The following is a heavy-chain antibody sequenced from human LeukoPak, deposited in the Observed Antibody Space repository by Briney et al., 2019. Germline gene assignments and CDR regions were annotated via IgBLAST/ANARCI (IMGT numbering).Heavy chain of an antibody. CDR2: IYYSGST. V-gene: IGHV4-59*01. D-gene: IGHD3-10*01. Sequence: SETLSLTCDVSGDSISSYYWSWIRQPPGKGLEWIGYIYYSGSTNYNPSLKSRVTISVDTSKNQFSLKLSSVTAVDTAVYYCARGPIHYGSGSYYILWYGTDVWGQGTTVTVSS. CDR1: GDSISSYY. CDR3: ARGPIHYGSGSYYILWYGTDV. J-gene: IGHJ6*02.